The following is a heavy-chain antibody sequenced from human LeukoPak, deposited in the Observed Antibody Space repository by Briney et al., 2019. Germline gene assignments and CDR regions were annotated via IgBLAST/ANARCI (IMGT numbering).Heavy chain of an antibody. CDR2: IYYSGST. J-gene: IGHJ5*02. CDR3: ASSFPVVAATLNWFDP. Sequence: SETLSLTCTVSGGSISSYYWSWIRQPPGKGLGWIGYIYYSGSTNYNPSLKSRVTISVDTSKNQFSLKLSSVTAADTAVYYCASSFPVVAATLNWFDPWGQGTLVTVSS. D-gene: IGHD2-15*01. CDR1: GGSISSYY. V-gene: IGHV4-59*01.